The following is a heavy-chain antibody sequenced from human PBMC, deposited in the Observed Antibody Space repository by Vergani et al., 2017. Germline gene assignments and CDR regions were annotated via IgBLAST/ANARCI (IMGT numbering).Heavy chain of an antibody. V-gene: IGHV3-11*01. D-gene: IGHD2-15*01. J-gene: IGHJ4*02. CDR1: GNGFSDYH. CDR3: VKHTSRWFNLES. CDR2: ISHNTITI. Sequence: QVQLVESGGGLVRPGGSLRLSCATSGNGFSDYHMSWVRQAPGKGLEWISYISHNTITIYYAESVKGRFTISRDNAKNSLYLEINRLRVEDTAIYYCVKHTSRWFNLESWGQGTLVTVSS.